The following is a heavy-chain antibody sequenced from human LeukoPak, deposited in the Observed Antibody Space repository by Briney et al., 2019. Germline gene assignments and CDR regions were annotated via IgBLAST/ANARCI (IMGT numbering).Heavy chain of an antibody. D-gene: IGHD1-1*01. CDR1: GGTFSSYA. CDR2: VIPIFGTA. J-gene: IGHJ3*02. V-gene: IGHV1-69*05. CDR3: ARYRQLERLAFDI. Sequence: SVKVSCKASGGTFSSYAISWVRQAPGQGLEWMGGVIPIFGTANYAQKFQGRVTITTYESTSTAYMELSSLRSEDTAVYYCARYRQLERLAFDIWGQGTMVTVSS.